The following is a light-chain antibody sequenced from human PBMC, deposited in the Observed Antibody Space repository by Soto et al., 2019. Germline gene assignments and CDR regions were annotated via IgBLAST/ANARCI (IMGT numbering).Light chain of an antibody. V-gene: IGKV1-39*01. Sequence: DIQMTQSPSSLSASVGDRVTITCRASQSISSYLNWYQQKPGKAPKLLIYAASSLQSGVPSRFSGSGSGTDFTLTISSLQPEDFATYYCQQSYSTPPAPVGGGTKVEIK. CDR1: QSISSY. CDR3: QQSYSTPPAP. CDR2: AAS. J-gene: IGKJ4*01.